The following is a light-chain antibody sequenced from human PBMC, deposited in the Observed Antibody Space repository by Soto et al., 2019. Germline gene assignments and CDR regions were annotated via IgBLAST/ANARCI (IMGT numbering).Light chain of an antibody. CDR1: SGHSSYS. CDR3: QTWGTGIQV. Sequence: QPVLTQSPSASASLGASVKLTCTLSSGHSSYSIAWHQQQPEKGPRYLMKLNNDGSQNKGDGIPDRFSGSSSGAERYLTSSSLQSEDEADYYCQTWGTGIQVFGGGTQLTVL. V-gene: IGLV4-69*01. CDR2: LNNDGSQ. J-gene: IGLJ2*01.